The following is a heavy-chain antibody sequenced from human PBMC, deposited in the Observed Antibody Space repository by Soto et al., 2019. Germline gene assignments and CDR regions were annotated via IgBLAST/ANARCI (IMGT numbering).Heavy chain of an antibody. CDR2: ISAHNGNT. V-gene: IGHV1-18*01. J-gene: IGHJ4*02. CDR1: GYAFTTYG. CDR3: ARGRYGDY. D-gene: IGHD1-1*01. Sequence: QVHLVQSGAEVKKPGASVKVSCQGSGYAFTTYGITWVRQAPGQGLEWMGWISAHNGNTNYAQKLQGRVTVTRDTSKRTAYMELRSLRSDDTAVYYGARGRYGDYWGQGALVTVSS.